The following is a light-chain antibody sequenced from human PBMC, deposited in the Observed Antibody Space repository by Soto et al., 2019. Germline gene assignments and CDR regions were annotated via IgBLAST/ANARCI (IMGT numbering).Light chain of an antibody. CDR3: QTWGTGIHVV. CDR1: SGHSTYA. Sequence: QPVLTQSPSASASLGASVKLTCTLSSGHSTYAITWHQQQPEKGPRYLMKLSSDGSHSKGDGIPDRFSGSSSGAERYLTISSLQVEDEADYYCQTWGTGIHVVFGGGTKLTVL. V-gene: IGLV4-69*01. J-gene: IGLJ2*01. CDR2: LSSDGSH.